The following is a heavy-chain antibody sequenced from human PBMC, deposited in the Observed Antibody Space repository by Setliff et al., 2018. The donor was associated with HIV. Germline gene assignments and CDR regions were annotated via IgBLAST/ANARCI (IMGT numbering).Heavy chain of an antibody. CDR2: ISYSGNT. J-gene: IGHJ2*01. Sequence: SETLSLTCTVSGDSISSISYYWAWIRQTPGKGLEWIGSISYSGNTYYNPSLESRVTISSDTSKNLFSLKLTTVTAADAAVYYCTRDTGYILSGYRPHWYFDLWGRGTLVTVSS. D-gene: IGHD3-9*01. CDR3: TRDTGYILSGYRPHWYFDL. CDR1: GDSISSISYY. V-gene: IGHV4-39*07.